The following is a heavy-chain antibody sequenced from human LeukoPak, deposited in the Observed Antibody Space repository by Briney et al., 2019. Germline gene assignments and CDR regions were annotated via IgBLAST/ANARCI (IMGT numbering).Heavy chain of an antibody. V-gene: IGHV3-23*01. J-gene: IGHJ4*02. CDR3: ANGWSPDY. CDR2: ISGSGGST. CDR1: GFTFSNFA. Sequence: GGSLRLSCAASGFTFSNFAMSWVRQAPGKGLEWVSGISGSGGSTYYADSVKGRFTIFRDNSKNTLYLQMNSLRAEDTAVYHCANGWSPDYWGRGTLVTVSS. D-gene: IGHD2-15*01.